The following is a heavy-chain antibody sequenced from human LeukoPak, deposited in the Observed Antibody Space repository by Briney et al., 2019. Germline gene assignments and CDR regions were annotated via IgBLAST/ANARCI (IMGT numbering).Heavy chain of an antibody. CDR1: GFTFSSYW. CDR3: ARRLGLGFGEYSNNWFDP. J-gene: IGHJ5*02. V-gene: IGHV3-7*01. CDR2: IKHDGSEK. D-gene: IGHD3-10*01. Sequence: GGSLRLSYAASGFTFSSYWMSWVRQAPGKGLEWVANIKHDGSEKYYVDSVKGRFTISRDNAKNSLYLQMNSLRAEDTAVYYCARRLGLGFGEYSNNWFDPWGQGTLVTVSS.